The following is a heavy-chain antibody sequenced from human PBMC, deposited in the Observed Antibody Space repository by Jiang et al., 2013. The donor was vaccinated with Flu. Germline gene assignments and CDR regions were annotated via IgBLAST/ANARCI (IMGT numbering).Heavy chain of an antibody. V-gene: IGHV3-53*04. Sequence: TVSSNYMSWVRQAPGKGLEWVSVIYSGGSTYYADSVKGRFTISRHNSKNTLYLQMNSLRAEDTAVYYCARGGGITMVRGAYLDYWGQGTLVTVSS. J-gene: IGHJ4*02. D-gene: IGHD3-10*01. CDR2: IYSGGST. CDR3: ARGGGITMVRGAYLDY. CDR1: TVSSNY.